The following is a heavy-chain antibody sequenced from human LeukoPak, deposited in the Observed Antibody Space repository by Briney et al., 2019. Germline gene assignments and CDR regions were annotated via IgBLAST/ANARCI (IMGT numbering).Heavy chain of an antibody. Sequence: GGSLRLSCAASGFTFSSYSMNWVRQAPGKGLEWVSSISSSSSYIYYADSVKGRFTISRDNAKNSLYLQMNSLRAEDTAVYYCARGGDDFWSGYPNWFDPWGQGTLVTVSS. CDR2: ISSSSSYI. CDR1: GFTFSSYS. V-gene: IGHV3-21*01. D-gene: IGHD3-3*01. CDR3: ARGGDDFWSGYPNWFDP. J-gene: IGHJ5*02.